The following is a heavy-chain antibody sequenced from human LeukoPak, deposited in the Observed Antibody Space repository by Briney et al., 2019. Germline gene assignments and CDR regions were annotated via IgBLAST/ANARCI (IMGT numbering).Heavy chain of an antibody. CDR2: IYHSGST. V-gene: IGHV4-30-2*01. J-gene: IGHJ4*02. Sequence: SETLSLTCAVSGGSISSGGYSWSWIRQPPGKGLEWIGYIYHSGSTYYNPSLKSRVTMLLDKSKNQFSLKLNSVTAADTAVYYRARNGANSDYDYWGQGTLVTVSA. CDR1: GGSISSGGYS. CDR3: ARNGANSDYDY. D-gene: IGHD4/OR15-4a*01.